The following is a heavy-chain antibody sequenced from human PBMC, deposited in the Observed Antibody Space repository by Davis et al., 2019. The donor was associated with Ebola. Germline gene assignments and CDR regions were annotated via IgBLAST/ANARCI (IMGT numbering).Heavy chain of an antibody. CDR2: IGYSGGSS. D-gene: IGHD1-14*01. CDR1: QFNFTGAW. J-gene: IGHJ4*02. Sequence: GESLKISCAGSQFNFTGAWMNWVRQAPGKGLEWVSGIGYSGGSSYNAESVKGRFTISNDNSKNTLYLEMNSLRVEDTAVYYCAKDRGGLVDTGTLNQWGQGTRVTVSS. CDR3: AKDRGGLVDTGTLNQ. V-gene: IGHV3-23*01.